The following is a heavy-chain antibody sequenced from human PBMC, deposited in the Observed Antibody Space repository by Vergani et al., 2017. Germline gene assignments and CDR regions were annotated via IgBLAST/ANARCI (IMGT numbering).Heavy chain of an antibody. CDR1: GFTFSSYS. CDR2: ISSSSSYI. Sequence: VQLVESGGGVVQPGRSLRLSRAASGFTFSSYSMNWVRQAPGKGLEWVSSISSSSSYIYYADSVKGRFTISRDNAKNSLYLQMNSLRAEDTAVYYCARDLGGSYPFFDYWGQGTLVTVSP. V-gene: IGHV3-21*04. J-gene: IGHJ4*02. CDR3: ARDLGGSYPFFDY. D-gene: IGHD1-26*01.